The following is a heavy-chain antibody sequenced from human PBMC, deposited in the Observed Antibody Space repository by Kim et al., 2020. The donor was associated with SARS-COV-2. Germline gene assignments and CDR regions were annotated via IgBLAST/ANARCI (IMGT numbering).Heavy chain of an antibody. CDR3: ARDMNRAVAFGPFDS. V-gene: IGHV1-2*04. CDR2: VNPNSGAT. CDR1: GYTFTDNY. D-gene: IGHD6-19*01. Sequence: ASVKVSCKASGYTFTDNYIYWLRQAPGQGLEWLGWVNPNSGATDYAQKFQGWVTMTRDTSISTVYMNLSRLKSDDTAVYYCARDMNRAVAFGPFDSWGQGTLVTVSS. J-gene: IGHJ4*02.